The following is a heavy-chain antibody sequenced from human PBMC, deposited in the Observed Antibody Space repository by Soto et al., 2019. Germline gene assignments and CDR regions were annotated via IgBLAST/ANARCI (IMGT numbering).Heavy chain of an antibody. D-gene: IGHD3-3*01. CDR1: GFTFSSYW. CDR2: IKQDGSEK. J-gene: IGHJ5*02. V-gene: IGHV3-7*01. Sequence: GGSLRLSCAASGFTFSSYWMSWVRQAPGKGLEWVANIKQDGSEKYYVDSVKGRFTISRDNAKNSLYLQMNSLRAEDTAVYYWARDKRYYDFWSGPNWFDPWGQGTLVTVSS. CDR3: ARDKRYYDFWSGPNWFDP.